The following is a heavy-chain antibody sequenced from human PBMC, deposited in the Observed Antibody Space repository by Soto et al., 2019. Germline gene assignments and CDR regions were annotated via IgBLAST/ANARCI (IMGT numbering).Heavy chain of an antibody. CDR3: VTHCSGGSCFSGVGWFVP. V-gene: IGHV1-24*01. CDR2: FEPEDGET. D-gene: IGHD2-15*01. Sequence: QVQLVQSGAEVKKPGASVKVSCKVSGYTLTELSMHWVRQAPGKWLEWMGGFEPEDGETNYARKFPGRVTMAEDTATVSAHMKLSSLRSEETVVYYCVTHCSGGSCFSGVGWFVPWGQGTLVTVPS. J-gene: IGHJ5*02. CDR1: GYTLTELS.